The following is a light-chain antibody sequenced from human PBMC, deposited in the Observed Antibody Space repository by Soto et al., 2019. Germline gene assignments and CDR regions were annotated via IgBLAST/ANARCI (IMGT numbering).Light chain of an antibody. V-gene: IGLV1-40*01. CDR2: GNS. J-gene: IGLJ2*01. CDR3: RSYVSSLSGLV. Sequence: SVLTQPPSVSGAPGQRVTISCTGSSSNIGAGYDVHWYQQLPGTAPKLLIYGNSNRPSGVPDRFSGSKSGTSASRAITGLQDEDEADYCCRSYVSSLSGLVFGGGTKLTVL. CDR1: SSNIGAGYD.